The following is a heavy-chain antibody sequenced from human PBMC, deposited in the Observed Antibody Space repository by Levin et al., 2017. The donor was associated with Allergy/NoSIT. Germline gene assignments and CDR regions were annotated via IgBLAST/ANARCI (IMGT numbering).Heavy chain of an antibody. V-gene: IGHV3-53*01. J-gene: IGHJ6*02. D-gene: IGHD3-3*01. CDR3: AEIFGVDV. CDR1: GVTVSDAY. Sequence: GGSLRLSCAASGVTVSDAYMSWVRQAPGKGLEWVSIMFSGGNTYYADSVKGRFTISRDSFKNTLYLQMNSLRVEDTAVYYCAEIFGVDVWGQGTPVTVSS. CDR2: MFSGGNT.